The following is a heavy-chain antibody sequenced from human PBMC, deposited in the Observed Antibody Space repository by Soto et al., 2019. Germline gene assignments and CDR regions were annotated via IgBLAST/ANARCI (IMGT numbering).Heavy chain of an antibody. V-gene: IGHV3-53*01. Sequence: GGSLRLSCAASGFTVSSNYMSWVRQAPGKGLEWVSVIYSGGSTYYADSVKGRFTSSRGNSKNTLYLQMNSLRAEDTAVYYCARLYSSSSPFDYWGQGTLVTVSS. CDR2: IYSGGST. CDR3: ARLYSSSSPFDY. J-gene: IGHJ4*02. CDR1: GFTVSSNY. D-gene: IGHD6-6*01.